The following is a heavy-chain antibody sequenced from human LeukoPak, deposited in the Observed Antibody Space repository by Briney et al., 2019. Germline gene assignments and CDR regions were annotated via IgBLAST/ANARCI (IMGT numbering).Heavy chain of an antibody. CDR3: ARARWQLVPYFDS. Sequence: GASVKVSCKASGYTFTDYYMHWVRQAPGQGLEWMGWINPNSGGTNFAQKFQGRVAMTRDTSISTACMELGSLRSDDTAVYYCARARWQLVPYFDSWGQGTLVTVSS. V-gene: IGHV1-2*02. D-gene: IGHD6-6*01. CDR1: GYTFTDYY. J-gene: IGHJ4*02. CDR2: INPNSGGT.